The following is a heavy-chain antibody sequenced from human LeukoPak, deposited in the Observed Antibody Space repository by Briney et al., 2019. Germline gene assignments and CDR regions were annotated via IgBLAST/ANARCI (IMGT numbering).Heavy chain of an antibody. V-gene: IGHV1-8*01. CDR1: GYIFTSYD. J-gene: IGHJ6*03. CDR3: ARGIHDSSGYYSYYYYYYYMDV. Sequence: ASVKVSCKASGYIFTSYDINWVRQATGQGLEWMGWMNPNSGNTGYAQKFQGRVTMTRNTSISTAYMELSSLRSEDTAVYYCARGIHDSSGYYSYYYYYYYMDVWGKGTTVTVSS. CDR2: MNPNSGNT. D-gene: IGHD3-22*01.